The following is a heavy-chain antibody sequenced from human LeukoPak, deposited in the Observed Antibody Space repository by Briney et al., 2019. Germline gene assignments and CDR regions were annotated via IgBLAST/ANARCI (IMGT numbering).Heavy chain of an antibody. V-gene: IGHV1-8*01. CDR2: MNPNSGNT. CDR1: GYTFTSYD. CDR3: ARAASYYYYYYMDV. J-gene: IGHJ6*03. Sequence: VASVKVSCKASGYTFTSYDINWVRQATGQGLEWMRWMNPNSGNTGYAQKFQGRVTMTRNTSISTAYMELSSLRSEDTAVYYCARAASYYYYYYMDVWGKGTTVTVSS.